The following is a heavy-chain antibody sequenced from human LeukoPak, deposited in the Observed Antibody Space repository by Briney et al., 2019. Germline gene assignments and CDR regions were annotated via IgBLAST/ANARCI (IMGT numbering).Heavy chain of an antibody. CDR3: ARQGDILLEYDAFDI. CDR2: IYPGDSDT. Sequence: GESLKISCKGSGYSFTNYWIGWVRQMPGKGLEWMGIIYPGDSDTRYSPSFQGQVTISADKSISTAYLQWSSLKAPDTAMYYCARQGDILLEYDAFDIWGQGTMVTVSS. V-gene: IGHV5-51*01. D-gene: IGHD3-16*01. CDR1: GYSFTNYW. J-gene: IGHJ3*02.